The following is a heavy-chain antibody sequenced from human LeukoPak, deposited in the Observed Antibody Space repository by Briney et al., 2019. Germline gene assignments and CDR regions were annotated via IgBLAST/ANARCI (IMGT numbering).Heavy chain of an antibody. J-gene: IGHJ3*02. D-gene: IGHD3-3*02. V-gene: IGHV3-7*01. CDR3: ARGGPFLEWFAAFDI. Sequence: GGSQRLSCAASGFTFSSYWMSWVRQAPGKGLEWVANIKQDGSEKYYVDSVRGRFTISRDNAKNSLYLQMHSLRAEDTALYYCARGGPFLEWFAAFDIWGQGTMVTVSS. CDR1: GFTFSSYW. CDR2: IKQDGSEK.